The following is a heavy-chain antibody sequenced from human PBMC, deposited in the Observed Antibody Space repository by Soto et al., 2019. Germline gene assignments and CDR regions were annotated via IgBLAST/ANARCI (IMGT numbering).Heavy chain of an antibody. J-gene: IGHJ4*02. CDR3: ARVEAPYYYDGSDIGDFDY. CDR1: GYTFSNYG. Sequence: QVYLVQSGGEVIRPGASVQVSCRASGYTFSNYGISWVRQAPGHGLEWMGWITVYNGHTNYAQKFQGRLNMTTDTSTSTAYMELRSLISDDAAVYYCARVEAPYYYDGSDIGDFDYWFQGTLVTVSS. V-gene: IGHV1-18*01. CDR2: ITVYNGHT. D-gene: IGHD3-22*01.